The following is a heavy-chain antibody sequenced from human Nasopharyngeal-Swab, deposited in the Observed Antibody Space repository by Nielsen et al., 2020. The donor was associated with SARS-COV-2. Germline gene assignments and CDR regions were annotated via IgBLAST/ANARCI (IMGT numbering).Heavy chain of an antibody. CDR2: IAYDGSNK. Sequence: LKISCAASLLIFSCYAIHWVRPALVKGLERVAVIAYDGSNKYYADLVKGRFTISRDNSKNTLYRQMNSLRAEDTAVYYCARGELVSNAFDIWGQGTMVTVSS. CDR1: LLIFSCYA. CDR3: ARGELVSNAFDI. V-gene: IGHV3-30-3*01. J-gene: IGHJ3*02. D-gene: IGHD6-13*01.